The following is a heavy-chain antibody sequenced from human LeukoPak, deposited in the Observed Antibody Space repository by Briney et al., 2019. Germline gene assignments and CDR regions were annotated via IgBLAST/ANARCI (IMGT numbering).Heavy chain of an antibody. D-gene: IGHD3-9*01. Sequence: GGSLRLSCAASRFTFSSYAMSWVRQAPGKGLEWVSAISGSGGSTYYADSVKGRFTISRDNAKNSLYLQMNSLRAEDTAVYYCARASDILTGYYTGYFDYWGQGTLVTVSS. V-gene: IGHV3-23*01. CDR1: RFTFSSYA. CDR3: ARASDILTGYYTGYFDY. CDR2: ISGSGGST. J-gene: IGHJ4*02.